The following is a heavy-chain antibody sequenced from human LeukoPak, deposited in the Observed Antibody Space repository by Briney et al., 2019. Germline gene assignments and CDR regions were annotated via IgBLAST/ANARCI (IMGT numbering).Heavy chain of an antibody. Sequence: GGSLRLSCAASGFTFSSYSMNWVRQAPGKGLEWVSYISSSSSTIYYADSVKGRFTISRDNAKNSLYLQMNSLRAEDTAVYYCARSLYPPYYYYMDVWGKGTTVTVSS. CDR3: ARSLYPPYYYYMDV. V-gene: IGHV3-48*01. J-gene: IGHJ6*03. D-gene: IGHD2-2*01. CDR2: ISSSSSTI. CDR1: GFTFSSYS.